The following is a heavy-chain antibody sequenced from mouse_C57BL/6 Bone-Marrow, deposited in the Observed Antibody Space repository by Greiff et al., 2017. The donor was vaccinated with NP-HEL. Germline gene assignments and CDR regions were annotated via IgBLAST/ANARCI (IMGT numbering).Heavy chain of an antibody. CDR1: GFTFSDYY. CDR3: ARRGLGRGNYFDY. D-gene: IGHD4-1*01. Sequence: EVKLVESGGGLVQPGGSLKLSCAASGFTFSDYYMYWVRQTPEKRLEWVAYISNGGGSTYYPDTVKGRFTISRDNAKNTLYLQMSRLKSEDTAMYYCARRGLGRGNYFDYWGQGTTLTVSS. J-gene: IGHJ2*01. V-gene: IGHV5-12*01. CDR2: ISNGGGST.